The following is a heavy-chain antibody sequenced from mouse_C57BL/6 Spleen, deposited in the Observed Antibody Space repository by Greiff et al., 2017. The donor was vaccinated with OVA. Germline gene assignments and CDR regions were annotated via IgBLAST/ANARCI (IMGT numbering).Heavy chain of an antibody. CDR2: IYPGDGDT. CDR3: AREDYGSSYGFAY. V-gene: IGHV1-82*01. CDR1: GYAFSSSW. J-gene: IGHJ3*01. D-gene: IGHD1-1*01. Sequence: QVQLQQSGPELVKPGASVKISCKASGYAFSSSWMNWVKQRPGKGLEWIGRIYPGDGDTNYNGKFKGKATLTADKSSSTAYMQLSSLTSEDSAVYFWAREDYGSSYGFAYWGQGTLVTVSA.